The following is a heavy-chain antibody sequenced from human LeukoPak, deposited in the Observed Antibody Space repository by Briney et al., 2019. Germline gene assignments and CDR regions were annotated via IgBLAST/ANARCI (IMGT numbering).Heavy chain of an antibody. Sequence: PSETLSLTCTVSGGSISSYYWSWIRQPAGKGLEWIGEINHSGSTNYNPSLMSRVTISVDTSKNQFSLKLISVTAADTAVYYCAREPPYIWNRGGFDIWGQGTMLTVSS. CDR3: AREPPYIWNRGGFDI. CDR2: INHSGST. CDR1: GGSISSYY. D-gene: IGHD1-20*01. J-gene: IGHJ3*02. V-gene: IGHV4-34*01.